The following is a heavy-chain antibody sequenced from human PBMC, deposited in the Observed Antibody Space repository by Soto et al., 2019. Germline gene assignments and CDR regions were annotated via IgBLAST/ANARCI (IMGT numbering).Heavy chain of an antibody. CDR1: GFAFSSFP. CDR2: LSYNGSNR. V-gene: IGHV3-30-3*01. CDR3: GRDRKGYSCGWYLEY. J-gene: IGHJ4*02. Sequence: QVHLVESGGGLVQPGRSLRLSCVASGFAFSSFPMHWVRQAPGKGLEWLAVLSYNGSNRFYTDSVKGRFTISRDNFRNTMYLQMNSLGPEDTAMYYCGRDRKGYSCGWYLEYWGQGTPVTVSS. D-gene: IGHD6-19*01.